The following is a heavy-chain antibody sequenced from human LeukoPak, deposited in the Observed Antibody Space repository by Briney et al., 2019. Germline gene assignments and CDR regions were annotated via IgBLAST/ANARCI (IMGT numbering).Heavy chain of an antibody. J-gene: IGHJ4*02. CDR2: MYVGGRT. V-gene: IGHV3-53*01. CDR1: GITVSNNY. CDR3: AKSITAAGTGHFDY. D-gene: IGHD6-13*01. Sequence: GGSLRLSCAASGITVSNNYMSWVRQAPGKGLDWVSVMYVGGRTFYADSVQGRFTISRDNSKNTLYLQMNSLRVEDTAVYYCAKSITAAGTGHFDYWGQGTLVTVSS.